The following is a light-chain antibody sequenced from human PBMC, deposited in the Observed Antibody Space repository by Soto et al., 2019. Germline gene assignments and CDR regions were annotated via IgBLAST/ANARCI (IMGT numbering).Light chain of an antibody. CDR2: DAS. CDR1: QSVSTY. CDR3: QQYGRPPGT. J-gene: IGKJ1*01. V-gene: IGKV3-11*01. Sequence: EIVLTQSPATLSLAPGERATLSCRASQSVSTYLAWYQQKPGQAPRLLIYDASNRPTGILARLSGSGSGTAFTPTISTLEPEDFVVYYCQQYGRPPGTLGQGTKVDIK.